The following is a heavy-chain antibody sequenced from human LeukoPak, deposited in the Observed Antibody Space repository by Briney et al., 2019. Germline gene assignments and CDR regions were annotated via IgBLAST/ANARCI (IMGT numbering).Heavy chain of an antibody. CDR2: VYYSGNT. Sequence: PSETLSLTCTVSGGSITSSSYYWGWIRQPPGKGLAWIGSVYYSGNTYYNPSLKSRVTISVDTSKNQFSLKLSSVTAADTALYYCARERGIYDSNGYYIRYYFDYWGQGTLVTVSS. CDR1: GGSITSSSYY. V-gene: IGHV4-39*07. CDR3: ARERGIYDSNGYYIRYYFDY. D-gene: IGHD3-22*01. J-gene: IGHJ4*02.